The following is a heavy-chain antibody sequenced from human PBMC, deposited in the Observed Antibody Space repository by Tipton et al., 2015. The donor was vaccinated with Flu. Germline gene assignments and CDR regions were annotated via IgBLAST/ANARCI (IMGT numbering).Heavy chain of an antibody. V-gene: IGHV4-38-2*01. Sequence: TLSLTCSVSGDSLGSSYYWAWTRQPPGRGLEWIGNIHTSAGTYYNTSLKSRVNISVDRSKNQLSLRLASVTAADTAVYFCARRDFSNYVSEPKNWFDSRGQGTLVTVSS. D-gene: IGHD4-11*01. J-gene: IGHJ5*01. CDR2: IHTSAGT. CDR1: GDSLGSSYY. CDR3: ARRDFSNYVSEPKNWFDS.